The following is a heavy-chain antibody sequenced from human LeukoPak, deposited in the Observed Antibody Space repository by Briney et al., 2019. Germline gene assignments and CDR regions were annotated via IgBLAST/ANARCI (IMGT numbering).Heavy chain of an antibody. J-gene: IGHJ3*02. D-gene: IGHD2-15*01. V-gene: IGHV4-4*07. Sequence: SETLSLTCTVSGDSISSYYWSWVRQPAGKGLEWIGRIHPSGSTNYNPSLKSRVTLSVDTSKNQFSLKLSSVTAADTAVYYCARVLYCSGGSCYAGYSYGPYDAFDIWGQGTMVTVSS. CDR3: ARVLYCSGGSCYAGYSYGPYDAFDI. CDR2: IHPSGST. CDR1: GDSISSYY.